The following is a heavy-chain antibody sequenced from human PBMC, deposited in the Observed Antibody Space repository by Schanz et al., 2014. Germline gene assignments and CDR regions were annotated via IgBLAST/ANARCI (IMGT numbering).Heavy chain of an antibody. CDR1: GYTFNTYG. V-gene: IGHV1-18*01. J-gene: IGHJ5*02. Sequence: QVQLVQSGAEVKKPGASVKVSCKASGYTFNTYGLNWVRQAPGQGLEWMGWISAYTNNTNYAQKVQGRVTMTTDTSTGTAYMELRSLRSDDTAVYYCARDRRRYCSTASCLHDNWFDPWGQGTLVIDSS. CDR2: ISAYTNNT. CDR3: ARDRRRYCSTASCLHDNWFDP. D-gene: IGHD2-2*01.